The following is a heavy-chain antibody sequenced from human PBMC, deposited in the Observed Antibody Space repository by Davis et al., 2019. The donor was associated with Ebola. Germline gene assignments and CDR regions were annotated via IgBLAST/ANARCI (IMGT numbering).Heavy chain of an antibody. Sequence: GESLKISCAASGFTFSSYAMSWVRQAPGKGLEWVSGISGSGGSTYYADSVKGRFTISRDNSKNTLYLQMNSLRAEDTAVYYCAKDPRRYPTVAIDYWGQGTLVTVSS. J-gene: IGHJ4*02. D-gene: IGHD4-23*01. CDR2: ISGSGGST. CDR1: GFTFSSYA. V-gene: IGHV3-23*01. CDR3: AKDPRRYPTVAIDY.